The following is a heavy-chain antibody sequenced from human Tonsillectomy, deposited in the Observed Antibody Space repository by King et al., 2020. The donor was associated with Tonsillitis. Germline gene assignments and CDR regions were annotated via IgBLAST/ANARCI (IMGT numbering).Heavy chain of an antibody. V-gene: IGHV3-64D*06. D-gene: IGHD6-19*01. J-gene: IGHJ3*01. Sequence: VQLVESGGGLVQPGGSLRLSCSASGFTFSSYAMHWVRQAPGKGLEYVSAISSNGGSTYYADSVKGRFTISRDNSKNTLYLQMSSLRAEDTAVYYCVNGDYSIGWQNVLDFRAPGPLVPVSS. CDR2: ISSNGGST. CDR3: VNGDYSIGWQNVLDF. CDR1: GFTFSSYA.